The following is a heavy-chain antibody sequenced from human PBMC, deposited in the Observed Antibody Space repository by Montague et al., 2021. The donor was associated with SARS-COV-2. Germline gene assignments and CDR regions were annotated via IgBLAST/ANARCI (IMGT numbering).Heavy chain of an antibody. Sequence: SLRLSCAASGITFSTYEMIWVRQAPGKGLEWVSSIGASGSSTHYADPVKGRFTISRDNAKSSLFLQMDSLRVEDTAIYYCECLGSSDWYHWFDPWGQGTLVTVSS. D-gene: IGHD6-19*01. J-gene: IGHJ5*02. V-gene: IGHV3-48*03. CDR3: ECLGSSDWYHWFDP. CDR2: IGASGSST. CDR1: GITFSTYE.